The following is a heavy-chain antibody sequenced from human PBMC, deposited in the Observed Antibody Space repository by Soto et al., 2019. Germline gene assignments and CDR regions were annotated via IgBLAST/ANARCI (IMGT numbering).Heavy chain of an antibody. CDR1: GFTFNNYA. CDR3: AKSRRIGGSCSDF. J-gene: IGHJ4*02. V-gene: IGHV3-23*01. Sequence: GGSLRLSCAASGFTFNNYAMSWVRQAPGKGLEWVSDITGSGDDTYYAGSVKGRFTISRDSSRNTLYLQMSSLRAEDTAVYYCAKSRRIGGSCSDFWGQGTLVTVSS. D-gene: IGHD2-15*01. CDR2: ITGSGDDT.